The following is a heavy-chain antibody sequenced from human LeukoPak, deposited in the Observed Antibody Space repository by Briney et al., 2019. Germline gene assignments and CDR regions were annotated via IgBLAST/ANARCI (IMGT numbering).Heavy chain of an antibody. CDR1: GGSISSSSYY. J-gene: IGHJ4*02. CDR2: IYYSGST. D-gene: IGHD3-10*01. Sequence: PSETLSLTCTVSGGSISSSSYYWGWIRQPPGKGLEWIGSIYYSGSTYYNPSLKSRVTISVDTSKNQFSLKLSSVTAADTAVYYCARRYAMVRGVIDYWGQGTLVTVSS. CDR3: ARRYAMVRGVIDY. V-gene: IGHV4-39*01.